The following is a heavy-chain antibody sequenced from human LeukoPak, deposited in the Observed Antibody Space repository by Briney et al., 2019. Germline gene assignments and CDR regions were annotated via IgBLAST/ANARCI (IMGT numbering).Heavy chain of an antibody. J-gene: IGHJ4*02. CDR3: ARASYYDSSGYYRD. V-gene: IGHV4-4*07. Sequence: PSEALSLTCTASGGSISSYYWSWIRQPAGKGLEWIWRIYTSGSTNYNPSLKSRVTTSVDTSKNQFSLKLSSVTAADTAVYYCARASYYDSSGYYRDWGQGTLVSVSS. D-gene: IGHD3-22*01. CDR1: GGSISSYY. CDR2: IYTSGST.